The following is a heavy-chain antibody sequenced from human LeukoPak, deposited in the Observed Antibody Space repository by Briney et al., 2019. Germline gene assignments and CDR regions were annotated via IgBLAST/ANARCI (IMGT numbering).Heavy chain of an antibody. CDR1: GFTFSSYG. CDR3: AKDSSMSDC. CDR2: IRYDGNDK. J-gene: IGHJ4*02. Sequence: TGGSLRLSCAASGFTFSSYGMHWVRQAPGKGLEWVAFIRYDGNDKYYADSVKGRVTVSRDNSKNTLYLQMNSLRAEDTAVYYCAKDSSMSDCWGQGTLVTVSP. D-gene: IGHD6-13*01. V-gene: IGHV3-30*02.